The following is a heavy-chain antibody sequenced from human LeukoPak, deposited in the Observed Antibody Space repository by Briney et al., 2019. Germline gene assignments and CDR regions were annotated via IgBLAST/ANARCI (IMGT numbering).Heavy chain of an antibody. Sequence: GGSLRLSCAASAFPFSTYVMSWVRQAPGGGLEWISSISGDGARTYYTNSVKGRLTISRDNPKNTLFLQVNSLRVGDTAVYYCAKGGLTTPLHNWGQGTLVTVSS. D-gene: IGHD1-14*01. CDR2: ISGDGART. J-gene: IGHJ4*02. CDR1: AFPFSTYV. V-gene: IGHV3-23*01. CDR3: AKGGLTTPLHN.